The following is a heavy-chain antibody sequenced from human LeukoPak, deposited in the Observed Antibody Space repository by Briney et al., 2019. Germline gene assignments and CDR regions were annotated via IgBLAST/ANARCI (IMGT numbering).Heavy chain of an antibody. D-gene: IGHD6-6*01. Sequence: SEPVTLLCALWGQFYKGYYGLCLRHSREEGLEWNGEINQSGSTNYNPSVKSRVTISMDTSKNQFSLTLSSVTAANTAVYYFARRSSHLKVKYWGQGTLVTVSS. J-gene: IGHJ4*02. CDR2: INQSGST. V-gene: IGHV4-34*01. CDR1: GQFYKGYY. CDR3: ARRSSHLKVKY.